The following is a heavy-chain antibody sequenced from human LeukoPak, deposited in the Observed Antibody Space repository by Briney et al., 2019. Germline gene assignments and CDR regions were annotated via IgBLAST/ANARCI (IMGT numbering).Heavy chain of an antibody. J-gene: IGHJ4*02. CDR2: MNPNSGVT. CDR1: GYTFTVNY. D-gene: IGHD2-2*01. CDR3: TRGAGTSWFVY. Sequence: ASVKVSCKPSGYTFTVNYLHWVRQAPGQGLEWVGWMNPNSGVTVYAQNFQGRVTMTRDTSISTAYMELSSLTSDDTAVYYCTRGAGTSWFVYWGQGSLVTVSS. V-gene: IGHV1-2*02.